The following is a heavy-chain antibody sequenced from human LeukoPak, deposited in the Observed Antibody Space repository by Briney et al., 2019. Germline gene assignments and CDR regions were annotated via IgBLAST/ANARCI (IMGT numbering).Heavy chain of an antibody. CDR1: GGSISSYY. CDR3: ARALGGIAVAGTGGLIDY. V-gene: IGHV4-59*12. CDR2: IYYSGNT. J-gene: IGHJ4*02. Sequence: PSETLSLTCTVSGGSISSYYWSWIRQPPGKGLEWIGSIYYSGNTDYNPSLKSRVTISVETSKNQFSLKLSSVTAADTALYYCARALGGIAVAGTGGLIDYWGQGTLVTVSS. D-gene: IGHD6-19*01.